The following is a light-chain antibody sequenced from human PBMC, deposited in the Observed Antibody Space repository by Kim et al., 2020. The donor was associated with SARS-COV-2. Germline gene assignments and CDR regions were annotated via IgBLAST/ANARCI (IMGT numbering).Light chain of an antibody. CDR3: YSFPVK. Sequence: QSALTQPRSVSGSPGQPVTISCTGSSSDIGAYNYVSWYQLHPGKAPKLLIYDVNKRPSGVPDRFSGSKSGNTASLTVSGLQTEDEADYYCYSFPVKFGGGTQLTVL. V-gene: IGLV2-11*01. CDR1: SSDIGAYNY. J-gene: IGLJ2*01. CDR2: DVN.